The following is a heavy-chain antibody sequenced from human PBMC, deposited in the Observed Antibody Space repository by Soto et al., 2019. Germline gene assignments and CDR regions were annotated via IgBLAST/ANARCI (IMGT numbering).Heavy chain of an antibody. J-gene: IGHJ3*02. CDR2: IIPIFGTA. Sequence: SVKVSCKASGGTFSSYAISWVRQAPGQGLEWMGGIIPIFGTANYAQKFQGRVTITADESTSTAYMELSSLRSEDTAVYYCARGTLRYFDWLPGGDAFDIWGQGTMVTVSS. CDR1: GGTFSSYA. CDR3: ARGTLRYFDWLPGGDAFDI. V-gene: IGHV1-69*13. D-gene: IGHD3-9*01.